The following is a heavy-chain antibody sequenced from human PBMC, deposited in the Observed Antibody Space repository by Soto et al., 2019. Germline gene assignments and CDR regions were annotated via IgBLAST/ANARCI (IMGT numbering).Heavy chain of an antibody. CDR3: ARTLRPYCSGGSCYYQFDP. V-gene: IGHV4-34*01. CDR1: GGSFIGYY. Sequence: AETLSLTCAVYGGSFIGYYWILIRHPPGKGREWIGEINHSGSTNYNPSLKSRVTISVDTSKNQFSLKLSSVTAADTAVYYCARTLRPYCSGGSCYYQFDPWGQGTLVTVSS. J-gene: IGHJ5*02. D-gene: IGHD2-15*01. CDR2: INHSGST.